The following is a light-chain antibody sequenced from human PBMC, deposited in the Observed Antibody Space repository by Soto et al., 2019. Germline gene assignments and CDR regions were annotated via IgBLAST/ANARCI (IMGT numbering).Light chain of an antibody. CDR1: QSVSSY. CDR3: QQRSNWLFT. Sequence: EIVLTQSPATLSLSPGERATLSCRASQSVSSYLAWYQQKPGQAPRLLIYDASNRATGIPARFIGSGSGTDLTLTISSLEPEDFAVYYCQQRSNWLFTFGPGTKVDIK. J-gene: IGKJ3*01. CDR2: DAS. V-gene: IGKV3-11*01.